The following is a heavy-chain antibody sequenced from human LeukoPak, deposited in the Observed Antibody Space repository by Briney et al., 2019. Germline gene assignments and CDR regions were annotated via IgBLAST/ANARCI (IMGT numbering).Heavy chain of an antibody. CDR3: TTEKYYDYVWGSYRWIY. J-gene: IGHJ4*02. V-gene: IGHV3-15*01. CDR2: IKSKTDGGTT. CDR1: GFPFSNAW. D-gene: IGHD3-16*02. Sequence: PGGSLRLSCAASGFPFSNAWMSWVRQAPGKGLEWVGRIKSKTDGGTTDYAAPVKGRFTISRDDSKNTLYLQMNSLKTEDTAVYYCTTEKYYDYVWGSYRWIYWGQGTLVTVSS.